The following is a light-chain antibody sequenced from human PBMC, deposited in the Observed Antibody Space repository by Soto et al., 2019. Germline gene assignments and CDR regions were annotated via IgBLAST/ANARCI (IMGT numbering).Light chain of an antibody. J-gene: IGLJ1*01. V-gene: IGLV2-14*01. Sequence: QSALTQPASVSGSPGQSITISCTGTSSDVVGYNYVSWYQQHPGKAPKFMIYDVSNRPSGVSNRFSGSKSGNTASLTISGLQAEDEADYYCCSYTTSNTRQIVFGTGPKVTVL. CDR3: CSYTTSNTRQIV. CDR1: SSDVVGYNY. CDR2: DVS.